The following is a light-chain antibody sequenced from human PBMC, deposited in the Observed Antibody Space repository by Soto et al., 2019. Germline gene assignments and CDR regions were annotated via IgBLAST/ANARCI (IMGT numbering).Light chain of an antibody. CDR3: QQYKDWPPLT. CDR2: GAS. V-gene: IGKV3D-15*01. Sequence: ETVMTQSPATVSESPVERVTLSCRAIQSVNSGLAWYQHKPGQAPRLLVYGASTRATDIPARFSGSGSGTEFTLTISSLQSEDFAVYYCQQYKDWPPLTFGQGTRLEIK. CDR1: QSVNSG. J-gene: IGKJ5*01.